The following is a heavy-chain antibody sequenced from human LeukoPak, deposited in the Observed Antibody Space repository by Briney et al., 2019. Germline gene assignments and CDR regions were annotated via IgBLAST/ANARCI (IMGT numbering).Heavy chain of an antibody. CDR2: IKQDGSEK. Sequence: PGGSLRLSCAASGFTFSSYWMSWVRQAPGKGLEWVANIKQDGSEKYYVDSVKGRFTISRDNAKNSLYLQMNSLRAEDTAVYYCAKSYKRGDQRFDYWGQGTLVPVPS. D-gene: IGHD5-24*01. CDR3: AKSYKRGDQRFDY. J-gene: IGHJ4*02. V-gene: IGHV3-7*01. CDR1: GFTFSSYW.